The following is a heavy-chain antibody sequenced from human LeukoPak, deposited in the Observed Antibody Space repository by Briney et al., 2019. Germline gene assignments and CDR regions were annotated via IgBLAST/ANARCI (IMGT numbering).Heavy chain of an antibody. CDR3: AVGSSWPIFDQ. CDR2: IYHTGST. Sequence: KTSQTLSLTCTVSGASISSGTYSWSWIRQPPGEGLEWIGYIYHTGSTYYNPSLKGRVTISVDTSKNQFSLKLSSVTAADTAVYYCAVGSSWPIFDQWGQGTLVTVSS. J-gene: IGHJ4*02. CDR1: GASISSGTYS. V-gene: IGHV4-30-2*02. D-gene: IGHD6-13*01.